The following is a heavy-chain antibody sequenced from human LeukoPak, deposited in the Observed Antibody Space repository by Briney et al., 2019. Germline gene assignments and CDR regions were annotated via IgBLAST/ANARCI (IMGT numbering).Heavy chain of an antibody. CDR3: AGSWYVVVPVYYYYMDV. J-gene: IGHJ6*03. CDR2: IIPIFGTA. V-gene: IGHV1-69*13. D-gene: IGHD2-2*01. CDR1: GGTFSSYA. Sequence: ASVKVSCKASGGTFSSYAISWVRQAPGQGLEWMGGIIPIFGTANYAQKFQGRVTITADESTSTAYMELSSLRSEDTAVYYCAGSWYVVVPVYYYYMDVWGKGTTATVSS.